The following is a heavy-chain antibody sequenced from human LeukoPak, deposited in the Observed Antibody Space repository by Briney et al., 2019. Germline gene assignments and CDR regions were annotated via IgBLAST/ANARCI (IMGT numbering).Heavy chain of an antibody. CDR1: GFTFSSYA. D-gene: IGHD3-10*02. Sequence: GGSLRLSCAASGFTFSSYAMSWVRQAPGKGLGWVSAISGSGGSTYYADSVKGRFTISRDNSKNTLYLQMNSLRAEDTAVYYCAKGPRGPMVGFQHWGQGTLVTVSS. V-gene: IGHV3-23*01. J-gene: IGHJ1*01. CDR2: ISGSGGST. CDR3: AKGPRGPMVGFQH.